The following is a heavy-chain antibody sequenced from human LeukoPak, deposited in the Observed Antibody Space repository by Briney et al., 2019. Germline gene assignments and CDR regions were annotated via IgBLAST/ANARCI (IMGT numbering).Heavy chain of an antibody. CDR3: ARDLNYYDSSGYTDDAFDI. CDR1: GFTFSNYS. J-gene: IGHJ3*02. Sequence: GGSLRLSCSASGFTFSNYSMNWVRQAPGKGLEWVSSITSSGSYIYYADSVKGRFTISRDNSKNTLYLQMNSLRAEDTAVYYCARDLNYYDSSGYTDDAFDIWGQGTMVTVSS. CDR2: ITSSGSYI. D-gene: IGHD3-22*01. V-gene: IGHV3-21*01.